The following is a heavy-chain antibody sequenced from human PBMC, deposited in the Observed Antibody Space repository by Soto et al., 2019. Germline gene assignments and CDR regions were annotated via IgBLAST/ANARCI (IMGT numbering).Heavy chain of an antibody. CDR2: FYYTGGT. Sequence: SETLSLTCTVSGASISSSRSYWGWVRQPPGKGLEWIVSFYYTGGTYSTYYNPSLKSRVTISVDASKSQFSLNLRSVTAADTAVYYCASPRQGNYDFLSGYYALDYWGQGTLVTVS. V-gene: IGHV4-39*01. CDR3: ASPRQGNYDFLSGYYALDY. D-gene: IGHD3-3*01. CDR1: GASISSSRSY. J-gene: IGHJ4*02.